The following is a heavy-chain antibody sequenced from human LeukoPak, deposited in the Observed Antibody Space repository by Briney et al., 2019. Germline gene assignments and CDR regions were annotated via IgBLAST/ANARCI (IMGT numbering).Heavy chain of an antibody. CDR2: ISDRGDGT. CDR1: GFTFSSYA. J-gene: IGHJ4*02. Sequence: GGSLRLSCAASGFTFSSYAMSWVRQAPGKGLEWVSGISDRGDGTYYADSVKGRFTVSRDNSKNTLYLQMNSLRAEGTAVYYCAKGNYGYIFYFDYWGQGTLVTVSS. CDR3: AKGNYGYIFYFDY. V-gene: IGHV3-23*01. D-gene: IGHD3-16*01.